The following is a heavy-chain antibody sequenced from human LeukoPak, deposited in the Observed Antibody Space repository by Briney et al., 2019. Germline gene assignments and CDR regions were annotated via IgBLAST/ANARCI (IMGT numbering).Heavy chain of an antibody. J-gene: IGHJ5*02. CDR3: ALRRLTSAQIIEDNWFDP. Sequence: SETLSLTCTVSGGFISSYYWSWIRQPPGKGLEWIGYIYYSESTNYNPSLKSRVTISLDTSKNQFSLRLTSLTAADTAVYYCALRRLTSAQIIEDNWFDPWGQGTLVTVSS. CDR1: GGFISSYY. D-gene: IGHD2/OR15-2a*01. CDR2: IYYSEST. V-gene: IGHV4-59*01.